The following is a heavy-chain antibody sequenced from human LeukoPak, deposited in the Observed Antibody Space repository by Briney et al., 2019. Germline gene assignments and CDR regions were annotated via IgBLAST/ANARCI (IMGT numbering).Heavy chain of an antibody. Sequence: ASVVVSCKASGYTFTDYYMHWVRQAPGQGLEWMGWINPNGGGTTYAQKFQARVTMARDTSITTVHMELSSLRSDDTAVFYCARHFDGPHPEGNSRLKWFDPWGQGTLATVSS. CDR3: ARHFDGPHPEGNSRLKWFDP. J-gene: IGHJ5*02. D-gene: IGHD1-1*01. V-gene: IGHV1-2*02. CDR2: INPNGGGT. CDR1: GYTFTDYY.